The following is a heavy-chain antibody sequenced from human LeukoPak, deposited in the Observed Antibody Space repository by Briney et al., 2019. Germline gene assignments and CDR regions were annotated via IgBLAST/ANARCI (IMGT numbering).Heavy chain of an antibody. Sequence: SETLSLTCTVSGGSISSYYWSWIRQPPGKGLEWIGYIYYSGSTNYNPSLKSRVTISVDTSKNQFSLKLTSVTAADTAVYYCARGTYSSSSEDWGQGTLVTLSS. CDR2: IYYSGST. V-gene: IGHV4-59*01. D-gene: IGHD6-6*01. J-gene: IGHJ4*02. CDR3: ARGTYSSSSED. CDR1: GGSISSYY.